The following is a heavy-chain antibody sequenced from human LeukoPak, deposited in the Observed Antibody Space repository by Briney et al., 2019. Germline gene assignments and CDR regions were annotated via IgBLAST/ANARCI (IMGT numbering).Heavy chain of an antibody. V-gene: IGHV3-53*01. D-gene: IGHD5-18*01. CDR3: ARGHTAMAMGRSFDI. CDR1: GFTVSSNY. CDR2: IYSGGST. J-gene: IGHJ3*02. Sequence: GGSLRLSCAASGFTVSSNYMSWVRQAPGKGLEWVSVIYSGGSTYYADSVKGRFTISRDNSKNTLYLQMNRLRAEDTAAYYCARGHTAMAMGRSFDIWGQGTMVTVSS.